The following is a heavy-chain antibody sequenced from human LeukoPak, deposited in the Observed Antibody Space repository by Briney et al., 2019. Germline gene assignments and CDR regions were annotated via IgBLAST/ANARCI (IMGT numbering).Heavy chain of an antibody. Sequence: NPSETLSLTCAVYGGSFSGYYWSWIRQPPGKGLEWIGEINHSGSTNYNPSLKSRVTISVDTSKNQFSLKLSSVTAADTAVYYCARGNGLDHSTDIVVVVAAPYYLDYWGQGTLVTVSS. D-gene: IGHD2-15*01. V-gene: IGHV4-34*01. CDR2: INHSGST. J-gene: IGHJ4*02. CDR3: ARGNGLDHSTDIVVVVAAPYYLDY. CDR1: GGSFSGYY.